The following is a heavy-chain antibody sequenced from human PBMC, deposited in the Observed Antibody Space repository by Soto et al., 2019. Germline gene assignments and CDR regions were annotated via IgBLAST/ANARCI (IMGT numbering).Heavy chain of an antibody. CDR1: GFTFSSHG. D-gene: IGHD5-12*01. Sequence: QVQLVESGGGVVQPGRSLRLSCAASGFTFSSHGMHWVRQAPGKGLEWVAVIWFDGSNKYYADSVKGRFTISRDNSKNTLYLQMNSLRAEDTAVYYCARHRGYSGYDSPRYYYGMDVWGQGTTVTVSS. CDR3: ARHRGYSGYDSPRYYYGMDV. CDR2: IWFDGSNK. J-gene: IGHJ6*02. V-gene: IGHV3-33*01.